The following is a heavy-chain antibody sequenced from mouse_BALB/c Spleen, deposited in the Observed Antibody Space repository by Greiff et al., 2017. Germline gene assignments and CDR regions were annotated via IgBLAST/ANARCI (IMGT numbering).Heavy chain of an antibody. J-gene: IGHJ4*01. V-gene: IGHV5-17*02. CDR2: ISSGSSTI. D-gene: IGHD1-1*02. CDR1: GFTFSSFG. CDR3: ARGGGSPMDY. Sequence: EVQGVESGGGLVQPGGSRKLSCAASGFTFSSFGMHWVRQAPEKGLEWVAYISSGSSTIYYADTVKGRFTISRDNPKNTLFLQMTSLRSEDTAMYYCARGGGSPMDYWGQGTSVTVSS.